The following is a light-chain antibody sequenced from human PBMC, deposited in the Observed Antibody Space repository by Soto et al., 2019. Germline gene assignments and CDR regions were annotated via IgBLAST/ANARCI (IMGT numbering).Light chain of an antibody. CDR2: GAS. Sequence: EIVLTQSPGTLSLSPGERATLSCRASQSVSSSYLAWYQQKPGQAPRLLIYGASSTATGIPDRFSGSGSGTDFTRTISRLEPEDFAVYYCQQYGSSPRTFGQGTKVDIK. CDR1: QSVSSSY. CDR3: QQYGSSPRT. J-gene: IGKJ1*01. V-gene: IGKV3-20*01.